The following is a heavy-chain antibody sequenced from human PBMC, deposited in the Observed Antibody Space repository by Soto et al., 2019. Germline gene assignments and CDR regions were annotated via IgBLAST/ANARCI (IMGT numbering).Heavy chain of an antibody. CDR2: ISAYNGNT. V-gene: IGHV1-18*01. Sequence: ASVKVSCKASGYTFTSYGISWVRQAPGQGLEWMGWISAYNGNTNYAQKLQGRVTMTTDTSTSTAYMELRSLRSDDTAVYYCARDTELLWFGAAQSTPRMDVWGKGTTVTVSS. D-gene: IGHD3-10*01. J-gene: IGHJ6*04. CDR1: GYTFTSYG. CDR3: ARDTELLWFGAAQSTPRMDV.